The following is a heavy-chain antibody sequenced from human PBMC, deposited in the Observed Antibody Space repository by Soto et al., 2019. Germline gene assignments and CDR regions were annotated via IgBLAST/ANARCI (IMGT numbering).Heavy chain of an antibody. D-gene: IGHD3-16*02. CDR1: GFKFSDYW. Sequence: DVQLVESGGSLVQPGRSLRLSCAASGFKFSDYWMSWVRQAPGKGLEWVGNIKHDTSEAHYADSVKGRFTITRDNIKNFLFLQMNGLRSDDTASYYCARDGLLFSGPYRPSRFDYWGLGTLVTVSS. CDR3: ARDGLLFSGPYRPSRFDY. CDR2: IKHDTSEA. J-gene: IGHJ4*02. V-gene: IGHV3-7*03.